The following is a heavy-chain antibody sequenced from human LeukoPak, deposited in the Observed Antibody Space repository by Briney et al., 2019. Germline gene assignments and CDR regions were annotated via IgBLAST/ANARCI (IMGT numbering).Heavy chain of an antibody. D-gene: IGHD2-8*01. J-gene: IGHJ3*02. CDR1: GGSFSGYY. Sequence: SETLSLTCAVYGGSFSGYYWSWIRQPPGKGLEWIGEINHSGSTNYNPSLKSRVTISVGTSKNQFSLKLSSVTAADTAVYYCARAVYDAFDIWGQGTMVTVSS. CDR3: ARAVYDAFDI. V-gene: IGHV4-34*01. CDR2: INHSGST.